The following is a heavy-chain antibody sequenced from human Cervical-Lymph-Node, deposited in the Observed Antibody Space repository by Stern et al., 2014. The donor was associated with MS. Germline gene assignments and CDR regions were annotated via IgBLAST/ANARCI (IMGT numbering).Heavy chain of an antibody. Sequence: DQLVESGGGVVQPGRSLRLSCAASGFTFSSHTLNWVRQAPGKGLEWVAVISYDGSNQYYADSVRGRFTISRDNSKNTLYLQMNILKSEDTAVYYCAREMRRFLEWPYYFFGMDVWGQGTTVTVSS. V-gene: IGHV3-30-3*01. CDR1: GFTFSSHT. CDR3: AREMRRFLEWPYYFFGMDV. D-gene: IGHD3-3*01. J-gene: IGHJ6*02. CDR2: ISYDGSNQ.